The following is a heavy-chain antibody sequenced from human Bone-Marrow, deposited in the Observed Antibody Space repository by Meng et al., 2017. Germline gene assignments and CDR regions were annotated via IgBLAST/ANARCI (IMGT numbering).Heavy chain of an antibody. J-gene: IGHJ4*02. CDR3: AREDRYYYDSRIDY. Sequence: VPLQQWGAGLLKPSETLSLTCAVYGGSFSGYYWSWIRQPPGKGLEWIGEINHSGSTNYNPSLKSRVTISVDTSKNQFSLKLSSVTAADTAVYYCAREDRYYYDSRIDYWGQGTLVTVSS. V-gene: IGHV4-34*01. CDR1: GGSFSGYY. CDR2: INHSGST. D-gene: IGHD3-22*01.